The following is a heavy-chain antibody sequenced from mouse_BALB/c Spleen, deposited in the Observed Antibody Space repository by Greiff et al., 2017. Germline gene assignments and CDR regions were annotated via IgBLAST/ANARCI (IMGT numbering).Heavy chain of an antibody. CDR1: GFTFSSYA. CDR3: ARSPSSRTYYFDY. D-gene: IGHD5-1*01. CDR2: ISSGGST. Sequence: DVKLEESGGGLVKPGGSLKLSCAASGFTFSSYAMSWVRQTPEKRLEWVASISSGGSTYYPDSVKGRFTISRDNARNILYLQMSSLRSEDTAMYYCARSPSSRTYYFDYWGQGTTLTVSS. V-gene: IGHV5-6-5*01. J-gene: IGHJ2*01.